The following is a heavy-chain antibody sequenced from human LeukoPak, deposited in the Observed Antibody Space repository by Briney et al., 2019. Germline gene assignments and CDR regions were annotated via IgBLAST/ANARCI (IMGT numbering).Heavy chain of an antibody. CDR3: ARGGHYDYIWGRYRQKDGFDY. CDR1: GFTFSSYS. D-gene: IGHD3-16*02. V-gene: IGHV3-48*01. CDR2: ITSSSSIR. Sequence: GGSLRLSCAASGFTFSSYSMNWVRQAPGKGLEWLSYITSSSSIRYFADSVKGRFTISKDNAKNSLYLQMNSLRVEDTAVYYCARGGHYDYIWGRYRQKDGFDYWGQGTLVTVSS. J-gene: IGHJ4*02.